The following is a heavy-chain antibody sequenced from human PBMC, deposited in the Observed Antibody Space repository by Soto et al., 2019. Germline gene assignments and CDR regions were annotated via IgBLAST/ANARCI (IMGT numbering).Heavy chain of an antibody. J-gene: IGHJ6*02. CDR1: GFTFSSYA. D-gene: IGHD6-19*01. Sequence: GGSLRLSCAASGFTFSSYAMSWVRQAPGKGLEWVSAISGSGGSTYYADSVKGRFTISRDNSKNTLYLQMNSLRAEDTAVYYCAKVAVAGNYYYYYGMDVWGQGTTVTVSS. CDR2: ISGSGGST. V-gene: IGHV3-23*01. CDR3: AKVAVAGNYYYYYGMDV.